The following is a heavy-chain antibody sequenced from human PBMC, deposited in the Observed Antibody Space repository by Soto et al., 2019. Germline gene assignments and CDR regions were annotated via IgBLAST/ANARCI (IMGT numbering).Heavy chain of an antibody. Sequence: PSETLSLTCTVSGGSISSYYWSWIRQPPGKGLEWIGYIYYSGSTNYNPSLKSRVTISVDTSKNQFSLKLSSVTAADTAVYYCGRGDTLFGVVTTYYYDCWGQGTLVTVSS. CDR3: GRGDTLFGVVTTYYYDC. CDR1: GGSISSYY. V-gene: IGHV4-59*01. D-gene: IGHD3-3*01. J-gene: IGHJ4*02. CDR2: IYYSGST.